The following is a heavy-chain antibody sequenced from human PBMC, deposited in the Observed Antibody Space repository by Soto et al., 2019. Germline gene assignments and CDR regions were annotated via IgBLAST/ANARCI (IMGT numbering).Heavy chain of an antibody. J-gene: IGHJ4*02. D-gene: IGHD6-19*01. CDR2: INNDGSST. CDR1: GFTFTTYL. Sequence: GGSLRLSFTSSGFTFTTYLMHWVRQAPGKGLVWVSRINNDGSSTSYADSVKGRFTISRDNAKNTLFLQMNGLTAEDTAVYYCRPVFDFWGQGALVTVSS. CDR3: RPVFDF. V-gene: IGHV3-74*01.